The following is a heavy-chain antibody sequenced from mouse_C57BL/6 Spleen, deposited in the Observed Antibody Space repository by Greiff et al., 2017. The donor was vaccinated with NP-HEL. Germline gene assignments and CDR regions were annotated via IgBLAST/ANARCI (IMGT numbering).Heavy chain of an antibody. V-gene: IGHV5-4*01. Sequence: EVMLVESGGGLVKPGGSLKLSCAASGFTFSSYAMSWVRQTPEKRLEWVATISDGGSYTYYPDNVKGRFTISRDNAKNNLYLQMSHLKSEDTAMYYCAKERSYGDYYAMDYWGQGTSVTVSS. CDR1: GFTFSSYA. D-gene: IGHD1-1*02. CDR3: AKERSYGDYYAMDY. CDR2: ISDGGSYT. J-gene: IGHJ4*01.